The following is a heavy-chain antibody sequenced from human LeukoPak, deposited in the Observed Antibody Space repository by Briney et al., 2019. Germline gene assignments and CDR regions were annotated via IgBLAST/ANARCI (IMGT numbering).Heavy chain of an antibody. CDR1: GFTFSSYW. V-gene: IGHV3-74*03. D-gene: IGHD6-19*01. CDR2: INIDGSTT. J-gene: IGHJ4*02. Sequence: GSLRLSCAASGFTFSSYWMHWVRQVPGKGLVWVSRINIDGSTTTYADPVKGRFTISRDNAKNTLYLQMNSLRAEDTALYYCARVGGPGWYGYWGQGTLVTVSS. CDR3: ARVGGPGWYGY.